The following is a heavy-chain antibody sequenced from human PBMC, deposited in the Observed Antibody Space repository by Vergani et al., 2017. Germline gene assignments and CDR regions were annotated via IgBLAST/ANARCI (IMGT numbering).Heavy chain of an antibody. D-gene: IGHD3-3*01. CDR3: ARDSSYYDFWSGYLYYFDY. CDR1: GFTFSSYW. Sequence: EVQLVESGGGLVQPGGSLRLSCAASGFTFSSYWMSWVRQAPGKGLEWVANIKQDGSEKSYVDSVKGRFTISRDNAKNSLYLQMNSLRAEDTAVYYWARDSSYYDFWSGYLYYFDYWGQGTLVTVSS. CDR2: IKQDGSEK. J-gene: IGHJ4*02. V-gene: IGHV3-7*01.